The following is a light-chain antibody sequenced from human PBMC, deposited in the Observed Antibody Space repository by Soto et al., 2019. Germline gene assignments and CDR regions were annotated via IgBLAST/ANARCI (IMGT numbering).Light chain of an antibody. CDR1: QGISNW. Sequence: DIQMTQSPSSVSASVGDRVTITCWASQGISNWLAWYQQQPGKAPKLLIYGASSLQSGVPSRFSGGGSGTHFTLIISSLQPEDFATYYCQQTNTFLPLTFGGGTKVEI. V-gene: IGKV1-12*01. J-gene: IGKJ4*01. CDR3: QQTNTFLPLT. CDR2: GAS.